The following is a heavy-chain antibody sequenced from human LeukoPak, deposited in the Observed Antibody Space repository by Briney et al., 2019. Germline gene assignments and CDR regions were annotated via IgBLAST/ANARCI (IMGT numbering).Heavy chain of an antibody. CDR2: INHSGST. CDR3: ARGRYYWNRYYYYMDV. D-gene: IGHD1-20*01. J-gene: IGHJ6*03. V-gene: IGHV4-34*01. CDR1: GGSFSGYY. Sequence: KPSETLSLTCAVYGGSFSGYYWSWIRQPPGKGLEWIGEINHSGSTNYNPSPKSRVTISVDTSKNQFSLKLSSVTAADTAVYYCARGRYYWNRYYYYMDVWGKGTTVTVSS.